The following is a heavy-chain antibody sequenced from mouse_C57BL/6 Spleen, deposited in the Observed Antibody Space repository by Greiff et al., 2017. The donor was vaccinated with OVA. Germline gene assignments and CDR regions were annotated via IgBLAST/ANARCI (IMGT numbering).Heavy chain of an antibody. Sequence: EVKLQESGPGLVKPSQSLSLTCSVTGYSITSGYYWNWIRQSPGNKQEWMGFISYDGSNNYNPSLKNRTTLTRDTSKNQFFLKLNSVTTEDTATYCYARAYYSNPFDYWGQGTTLTVSS. J-gene: IGHJ2*01. CDR1: GYSITSGYY. CDR2: ISYDGSN. CDR3: ARAYYSNPFDY. V-gene: IGHV3-6*01. D-gene: IGHD2-5*01.